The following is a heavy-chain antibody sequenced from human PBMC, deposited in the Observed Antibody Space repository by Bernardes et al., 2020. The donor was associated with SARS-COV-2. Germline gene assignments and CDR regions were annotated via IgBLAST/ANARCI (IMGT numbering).Heavy chain of an antibody. V-gene: IGHV3-49*03. D-gene: IGHD1-26*01. Sequence: GGSLRLSCTASGFTFGDYAMSWFRQAPGKGLEWVGFIRSKAYGGTTEYAASVKGRFTISRDDSKSIAYLQMNSLKTEDTAVYYCTRVVGELPDYYYYYGMDVWGQGTTVTVSS. CDR1: GFTFGDYA. J-gene: IGHJ6*02. CDR2: IRSKAYGGTT. CDR3: TRVVGELPDYYYYYGMDV.